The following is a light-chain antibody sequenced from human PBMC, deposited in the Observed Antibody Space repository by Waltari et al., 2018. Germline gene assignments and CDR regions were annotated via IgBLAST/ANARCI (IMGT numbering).Light chain of an antibody. J-gene: IGKJ2*01. Sequence: EIVLTQSPGTLSLSPGERATLSCRASQSVSSNYLAWYQQRPGQAPRLLIHGSSSRATGSPDRFSGSGSGTDFTLTISRLEPEDFAVYYCQQYGRSWNTFGQGTKLEIK. CDR2: GSS. V-gene: IGKV3-20*01. CDR3: QQYGRSWNT. CDR1: QSVSSNY.